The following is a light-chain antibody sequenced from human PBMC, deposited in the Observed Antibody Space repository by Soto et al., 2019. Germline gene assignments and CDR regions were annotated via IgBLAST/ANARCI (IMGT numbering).Light chain of an antibody. J-gene: IGKJ2*01. Sequence: EIEMTQSPATLPVSPGERATLSCRASQSVSTSLAWYQQKPGQAPRLLIYGASTRAPGFPARFTGSGSGTEVTLTIRSLQSEDVAGYYWRLYNDWPSTAVGQGTKVDIK. CDR2: GAS. V-gene: IGKV3-15*01. CDR3: RLYNDWPSTA. CDR1: QSVSTS.